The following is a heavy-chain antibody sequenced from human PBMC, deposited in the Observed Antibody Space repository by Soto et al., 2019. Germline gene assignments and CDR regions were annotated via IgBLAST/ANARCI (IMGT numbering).Heavy chain of an antibody. CDR2: ISAYNGNT. V-gene: IGHV1-18*04. Sequence: GSVQGSCRASGYTFPSSGISCVRQAPGQGLEWMGWISAYNGNTNYAQKLQGRVTMTTDTSTSTAYMQLRSLRSDDTAVYYCARDSMAAAGRDNYFDYWGQGTRVGVSS. D-gene: IGHD6-13*01. J-gene: IGHJ4*02. CDR1: GYTFPSSG. CDR3: ARDSMAAAGRDNYFDY.